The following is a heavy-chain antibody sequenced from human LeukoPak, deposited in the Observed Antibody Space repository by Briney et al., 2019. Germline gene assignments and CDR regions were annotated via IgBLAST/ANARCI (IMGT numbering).Heavy chain of an antibody. J-gene: IGHJ5*02. V-gene: IGHV4-30-4*01. Sequence: SETLSLTCTVSGGSISSGDYYWSWIRQPPGQGLEWIGYIYYSGSTYYNPSLKSRVTISVDTSKNQFSLKLSSVTAADTAVYYCARVSADSYGWNWFDPWGQGTLVTVSS. CDR2: IYYSGST. CDR3: ARVSADSYGWNWFDP. D-gene: IGHD5-18*01. CDR1: GGSISSGDYY.